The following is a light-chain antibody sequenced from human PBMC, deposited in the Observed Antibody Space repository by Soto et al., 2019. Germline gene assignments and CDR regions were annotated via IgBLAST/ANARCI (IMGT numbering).Light chain of an antibody. CDR2: DVS. V-gene: IGLV2-14*01. CDR3: SSYSSSSTYVV. Sequence: QSALTQPASVSASPGQSITISCTGTSSDVGNYNYVSWYQQYPGKAPKLMIFDVSNRPSGVSNRFSGSKSGNTASLTISGLQAEDEADYYCSSYSSSSTYVVFGGGTKLTVL. J-gene: IGLJ2*01. CDR1: SSDVGNYNY.